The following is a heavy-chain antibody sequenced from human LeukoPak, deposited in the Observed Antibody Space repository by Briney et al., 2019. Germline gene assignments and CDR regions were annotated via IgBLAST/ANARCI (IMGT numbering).Heavy chain of an antibody. V-gene: IGHV3-48*01. CDR1: GFTFSSYS. CDR2: ISSSSSTI. Sequence: HPGGSLRLSCAASGFTFSSYSMNWVRQAPGKGLEWVSYISSSSSTIYYADSVKGRFTISRDNAKNSLYLQMNSLRAEDTAVYYCARASLDLWFGKSPDAFDIWGQGTMVTVSS. CDR3: ARASLDLWFGKSPDAFDI. J-gene: IGHJ3*02. D-gene: IGHD3-10*01.